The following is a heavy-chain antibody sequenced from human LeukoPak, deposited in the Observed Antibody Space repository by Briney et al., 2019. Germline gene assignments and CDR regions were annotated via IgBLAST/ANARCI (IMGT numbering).Heavy chain of an antibody. CDR3: ARGRTAARPFDY. CDR2: INHSGST. Sequence: PSETLSLTCAVYGGSFSGYYWSWIRQPPGKGLEWIGEINHSGSTNYNPSLKSRVTISVDTSKNQFSLKLSSVTAADTAVYYCARGRTAARPFDYWGQGTLVTVSS. J-gene: IGHJ4*02. CDR1: GGSFSGYY. V-gene: IGHV4-34*01. D-gene: IGHD6-6*01.